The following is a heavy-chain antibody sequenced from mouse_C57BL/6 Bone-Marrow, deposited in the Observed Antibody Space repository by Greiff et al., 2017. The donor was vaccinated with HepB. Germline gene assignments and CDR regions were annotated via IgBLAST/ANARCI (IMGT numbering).Heavy chain of an antibody. CDR1: GYTFTSYW. D-gene: IGHD1-1*01. J-gene: IGHJ2*01. V-gene: IGHV1-69*01. CDR2: IDPSDSYT. CDR3: AREYYGSRDH. Sequence: QVQLQQPGAELVMPGASVKLSCKASGYTFTSYWMHWVKQRPGQGLEWIGEIDPSDSYTNYNQKFKGKSTLTVDKSSSTAYMQLSSLTSEDSAVYYCAREYYGSRDHWGQGTTLTVSS.